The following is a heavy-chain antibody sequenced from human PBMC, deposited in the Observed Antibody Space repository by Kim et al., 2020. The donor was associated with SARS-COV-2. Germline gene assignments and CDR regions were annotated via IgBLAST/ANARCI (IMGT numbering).Heavy chain of an antibody. J-gene: IGHJ6*02. CDR1: GGSISSGSYY. V-gene: IGHV4-61*02. Sequence: SETLSLTCTVSGGSISSGSYYWSWIRQPAGKGLEWIGRIYTSGSTNYNPSLKSRVTISVDTSKNQFSLKLSSVTAADTAVYYCARASRRGSSSWEWPYYYYGMDVWGQGTTVTVSS. CDR3: ARASRRGSSSWEWPYYYYGMDV. CDR2: IYTSGST. D-gene: IGHD6-13*01.